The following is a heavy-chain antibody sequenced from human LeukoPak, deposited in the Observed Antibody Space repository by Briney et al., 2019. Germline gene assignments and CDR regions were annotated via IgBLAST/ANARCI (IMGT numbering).Heavy chain of an antibody. V-gene: IGHV4-59*01. CDR3: ARARNYYDSSGYYRFDP. CDR2: INYSGST. Sequence: PSETLSLTCSVSGGYISSYYWSWIRQPPGKGLEWIGIINYSGSTKYNPSLKSRVSISVDTSKNQFSLRLTSVTVADTAVYYCARARNYYDSSGYYRFDPWGQGTLVTVSS. D-gene: IGHD3-22*01. CDR1: GGYISSYY. J-gene: IGHJ5*02.